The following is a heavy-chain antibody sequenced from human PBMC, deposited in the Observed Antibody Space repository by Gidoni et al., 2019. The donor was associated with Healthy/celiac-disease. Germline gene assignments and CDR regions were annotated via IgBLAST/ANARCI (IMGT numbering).Heavy chain of an antibody. Sequence: QVQLVQSGAEVKKPGSSVNVSCKASGGTYSSYAISGVRQAPGQGLAWMGGIIPIFGTANYAQKFQGRVTITADESTSTAYMELSSLRSEDTAVYYCARDSLRELLPNYWYFDLWGRGTLVTVSS. V-gene: IGHV1-69*01. J-gene: IGHJ2*01. D-gene: IGHD1-26*01. CDR2: IIPIFGTA. CDR3: ARDSLRELLPNYWYFDL. CDR1: GGTYSSYA.